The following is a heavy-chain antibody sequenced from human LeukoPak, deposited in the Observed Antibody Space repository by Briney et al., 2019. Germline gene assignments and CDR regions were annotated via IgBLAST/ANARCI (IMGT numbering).Heavy chain of an antibody. D-gene: IGHD4-17*01. CDR2: IYYSGST. CDR3: ARARARATVTTSLFDY. V-gene: IGHV4-59*01. CDR1: GGSISSYY. J-gene: IGHJ4*02. Sequence: SEILSLTCTVSGGSISSYYWSWIRQPPGKGLEWIGYIYYSGSTNYNPSLKSRVTISVDTSKNQFSLKLSSVTAADTAVYYCARARARATVTTSLFDYWGQGTLVTVSS.